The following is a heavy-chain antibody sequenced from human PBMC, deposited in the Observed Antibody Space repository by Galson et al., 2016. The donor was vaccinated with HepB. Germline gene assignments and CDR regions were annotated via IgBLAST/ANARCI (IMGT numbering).Heavy chain of an antibody. CDR2: INPDGSQT. V-gene: IGHV3-7*04. D-gene: IGHD6-6*01. Sequence: SLRLSCAASGFTFRTSWMSWVRQPPGKGPEWVANINPDGSQTYYVDSVKGRFNISKDNAKNSLYLRMNSLRADDTAVYYCARGDLRGAARPEVAYWGQGTLVTVSS. J-gene: IGHJ4*02. CDR1: GFTFRTSW. CDR3: ARGDLRGAARPEVAY.